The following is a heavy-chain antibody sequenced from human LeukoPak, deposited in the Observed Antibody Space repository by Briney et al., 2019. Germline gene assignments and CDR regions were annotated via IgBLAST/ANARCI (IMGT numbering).Heavy chain of an antibody. CDR2: ISYDGSNK. V-gene: IGHV3-30*18. D-gene: IGHD3-10*01. Sequence: PGGSLRLSCAASGFTFSSYGMHWVRQAPGKGLEWVAVISYDGSNKYYADSVKGRFTISRDNSRNTLYLQMNSLRAEDTAVYFCAKDEEGVDAFDIWGQGTMVTVSS. J-gene: IGHJ3*02. CDR3: AKDEEGVDAFDI. CDR1: GFTFSSYG.